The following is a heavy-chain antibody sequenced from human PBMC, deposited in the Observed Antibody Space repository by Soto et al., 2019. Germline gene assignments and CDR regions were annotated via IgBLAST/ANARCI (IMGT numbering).Heavy chain of an antibody. D-gene: IGHD6-6*01. V-gene: IGHV3-33*01. CDR3: AIPDSSSGPGYFQD. CDR2: IWYDGSKK. Sequence: QVQLVESGGGVVQPEGSLRLSCAASGFSFSDYGMHWVRQAPGKGLEWVAVIWYDGSKKYYADSVKGRFTTSRDNSKNTLYRQMNSLRAEDTAVYYCAIPDSSSGPGYFQDWGQGTLVTVS. CDR1: GFSFSDYG. J-gene: IGHJ1*01.